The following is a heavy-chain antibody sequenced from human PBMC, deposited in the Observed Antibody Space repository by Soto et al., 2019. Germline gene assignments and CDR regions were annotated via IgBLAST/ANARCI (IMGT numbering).Heavy chain of an antibody. CDR2: INPSGST. V-gene: IGHV1-46*01. D-gene: IGHD2-2*01. CDR3: ARDLCCSSTRCNWFDP. J-gene: IGHJ5*02. Sequence: QVQLVQSGAEVKKPGASVKVSCKASGYTLTTYHMHWVRQAPGQGLEWMGIINPSGSTSYAQKFQGGVTMNRDTSTSTVYMELSSLRSEYTAVYYCARDLCCSSTRCNWFDPLGQGTLVTVSS. CDR1: GYTLTTYH.